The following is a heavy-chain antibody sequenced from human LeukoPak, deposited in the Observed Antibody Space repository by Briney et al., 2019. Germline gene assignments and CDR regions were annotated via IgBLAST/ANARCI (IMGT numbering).Heavy chain of an antibody. CDR3: AKSSGILIWFGEVSSQFFDY. V-gene: IGHV3-23*01. J-gene: IGHJ4*02. CDR1: GFTFSRYA. Sequence: GRSLRLSCAASGFTFSRYAMSWVRQAPGKGLEWVSVNGGGGTTYYADPVKGRITISRDNSKNTLYLQMNSLRAEDTAVYYCAKSSGILIWFGEVSSQFFDYWGQGTLVTVSS. D-gene: IGHD3-10*01. CDR2: NGGGGTT.